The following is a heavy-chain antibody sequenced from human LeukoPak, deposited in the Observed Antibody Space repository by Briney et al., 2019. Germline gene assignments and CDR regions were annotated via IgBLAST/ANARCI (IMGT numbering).Heavy chain of an antibody. CDR2: IYYSGST. CDR3: ARRINFNCSGGSCYELYFDY. V-gene: IGHV4-39*01. CDR1: GGSISSSSYY. J-gene: IGHJ4*02. Sequence: PSETLSLTCTVSGGSISSSSYYWGWIRQPPGKGLEWIGSIYYSGSTYYNPSLKTRVTISVDTSKNQFSLKLSSVTAADTAVYYCARRINFNCSGGSCYELYFDYWGQGTLVTVSS. D-gene: IGHD2-15*01.